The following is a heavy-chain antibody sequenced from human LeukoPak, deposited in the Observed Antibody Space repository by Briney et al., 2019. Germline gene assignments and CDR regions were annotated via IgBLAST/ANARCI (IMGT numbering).Heavy chain of an antibody. V-gene: IGHV4-4*07. CDR2: IYTSGST. CDR3: ARPVRDYGSGSFPGRFDP. Sequence: SETLSLTCTVSGGSISSYYWSWIRQPAGKGLEWIGRIYTSGSTNYNPSLKSRVTISVDTSKNQFSLKLSSVTAADTAVYYCARPVRDYGSGSFPGRFDPWGQGTLVTVSS. D-gene: IGHD3-10*01. J-gene: IGHJ5*02. CDR1: GGSISSYY.